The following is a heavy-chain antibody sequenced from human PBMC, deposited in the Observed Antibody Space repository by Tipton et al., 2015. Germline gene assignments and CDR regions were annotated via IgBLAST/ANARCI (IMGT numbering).Heavy chain of an antibody. CDR2: IHHGGST. Sequence: TLSLACSVSGDSISSSNWWSWVRQPPGKGLEWIGEIHHGGSTNYNPSLKSRVTMSVDTSKKQFSLNLSSVTAADTAVYYCARGVATIDYWGQGTLVTVSS. D-gene: IGHD5-12*01. CDR3: ARGVATIDY. CDR1: GDSISSSNW. J-gene: IGHJ4*02. V-gene: IGHV4-4*02.